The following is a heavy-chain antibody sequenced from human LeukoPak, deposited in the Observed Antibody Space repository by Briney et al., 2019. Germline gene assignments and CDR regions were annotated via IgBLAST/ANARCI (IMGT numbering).Heavy chain of an antibody. CDR2: ISGSGGST. CDR1: GFTFSSYA. J-gene: IGHJ3*02. V-gene: IGHV3-23*01. Sequence: QPGGSLRLSCAASGFTFSSYAMSWVRQAPGKGLEWVSAISGSGGSTYYADSVKGRFTISRDNSKNTLYLQMNSLRAEDTAVYYCAKDRRSSGWIIQRAPDAFDIWGQGTMVTVSS. CDR3: AKDRRSSGWIIQRAPDAFDI. D-gene: IGHD6-19*01.